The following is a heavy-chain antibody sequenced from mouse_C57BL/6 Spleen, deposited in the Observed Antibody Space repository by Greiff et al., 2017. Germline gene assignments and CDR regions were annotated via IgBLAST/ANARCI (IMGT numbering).Heavy chain of an antibody. CDR1: GYTFTSYW. CDR2: IYPGSGST. CDR3: ARRLGNSNPFAY. V-gene: IGHV1-55*01. D-gene: IGHD2-5*01. Sequence: QVQLQQPGAELVKPGASVKMSCKASGYTFTSYWITWVKQRPGQGLEWIGDIYPGSGSTNYNEKFKSKATLTVDTSSSTAYMQLSSLTSEDSAVYDCARRLGNSNPFAYWGQGTLVTVSA. J-gene: IGHJ3*01.